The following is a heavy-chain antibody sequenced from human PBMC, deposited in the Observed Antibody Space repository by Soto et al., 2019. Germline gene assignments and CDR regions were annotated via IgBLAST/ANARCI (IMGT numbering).Heavy chain of an antibody. J-gene: IGHJ6*02. D-gene: IGHD3-16*02. CDR3: AKTLWVRELSGFYYYYYGMDV. V-gene: IGHV3-30*18. CDR1: GFTFSSYG. Sequence: GGSLRLSCAASGFTFSSYGMHWVRQAPGKGLEWVAVISYDGSNKYYADSVKGRFTISRDNSKNTLYLQMNSLRAEDTAVYYCAKTLWVRELSGFYYYYYGMDVWGQGTTVTVSS. CDR2: ISYDGSNK.